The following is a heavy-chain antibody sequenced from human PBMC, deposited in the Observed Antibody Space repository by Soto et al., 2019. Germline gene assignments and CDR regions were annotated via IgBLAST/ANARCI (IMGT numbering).Heavy chain of an antibody. CDR2: ISSRSSPI. V-gene: IGHV3-48*02. D-gene: IGHD2-2*02. J-gene: IGHJ4*02. Sequence: GGSLRLSCAASGFTFSSYSMNWVRQAPGKGLEWVSYISSRSSPIYYADSVKGRFTISRGNAKSSLYLQMNSLRDEDTAVYYCASAIKKIYLPACYFDYWGQGTLVTVSS. CDR3: ASAIKKIYLPACYFDY. CDR1: GFTFSSYS.